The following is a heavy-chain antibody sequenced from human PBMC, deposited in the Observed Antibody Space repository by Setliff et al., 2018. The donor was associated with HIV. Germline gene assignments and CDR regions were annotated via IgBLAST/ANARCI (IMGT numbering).Heavy chain of an antibody. D-gene: IGHD2-15*01. V-gene: IGHV4-30-4*08. Sequence: ASETLSLTCTVSGDSTISGDYYWSWIRQSPGKGLEWIGHIHYKGNIDYNASLKSRLAISSDTSKNQFSLNLSSVIAADTAIYFCARFTVVVFGAGEPSWFDPWGQGILVTVSS. CDR3: ARFTVVVFGAGEPSWFDP. CDR1: GDSTISGDYY. CDR2: IHYKGNI. J-gene: IGHJ5*02.